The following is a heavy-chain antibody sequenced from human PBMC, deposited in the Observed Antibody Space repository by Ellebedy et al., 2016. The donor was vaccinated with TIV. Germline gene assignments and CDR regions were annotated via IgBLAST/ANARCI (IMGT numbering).Heavy chain of an antibody. J-gene: IGHJ3*01. D-gene: IGHD4-17*01. V-gene: IGHV3-7*01. CDR3: ATDGSYGDYRSPTHAFVF. Sequence: GESLKISCVGSGFSFRSYWMSWVRQAPGKGLEWVANMRQDGGDKYYVDSVKGRFTISRDNAKNSLYLQMSSLRAEDTAVYYCATDGSYGDYRSPTHAFVFWGQGTLVIVSS. CDR2: MRQDGGDK. CDR1: GFSFRSYW.